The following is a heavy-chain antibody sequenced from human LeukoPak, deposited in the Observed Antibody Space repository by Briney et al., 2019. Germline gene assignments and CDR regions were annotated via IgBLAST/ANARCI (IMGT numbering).Heavy chain of an antibody. J-gene: IGHJ2*01. V-gene: IGHV4-59*08. CDR2: IYYSGST. D-gene: IGHD3-22*01. CDR1: GGSISSYY. CDR3: ARPPYYYDISGLYWYFDL. Sequence: SETLSLTCTVSGGSISSYYWSWIRQPPGKGMEWIGYIYYSGSTNYNPSLKSRVTISLDTSRNQFSLKLSSVTAADTAVYYCARPPYYYDISGLYWYFDLWGRGTLVTVSS.